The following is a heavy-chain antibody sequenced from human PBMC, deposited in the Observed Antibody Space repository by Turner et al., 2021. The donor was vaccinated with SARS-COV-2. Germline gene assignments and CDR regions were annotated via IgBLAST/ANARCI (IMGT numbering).Heavy chain of an antibody. J-gene: IGHJ1*01. CDR3: VTSVRRSGYFQR. CDR2: TYYPGGS. V-gene: IGHV4-39*01. Sequence: QLLVQESGPALVKPSETLSLPCTVSAVSITSNSHYWGWVRPPPGKGLEWIGITYYPGGSYYNPSLRGRVTISVDPSQNQFSLILRSVTAADTAVYYCVTSVRRSGYFQRWGQGSLVSVSS. CDR1: AVSITSNSHY.